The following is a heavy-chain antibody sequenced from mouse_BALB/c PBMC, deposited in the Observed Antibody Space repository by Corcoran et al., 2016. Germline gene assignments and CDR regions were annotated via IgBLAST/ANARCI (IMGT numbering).Heavy chain of an antibody. V-gene: IGHV1S34*01. CDR3: ARPNIYYDYDGFSFDY. D-gene: IGHD2-4*01. CDR1: GYSFTGYY. J-gene: IGHJ2*01. CDR2: ISCYNGAT. Sequence: LVKTGASVKISCKASGYSFTGYYMHWVKQSHGNSLEWIGYISCYNGATSYNQKFKGKATFTVDTSSSTAYMQFNSLTSEDSAVYYCARPNIYYDYDGFSFDYWGQGTTLTVSS.